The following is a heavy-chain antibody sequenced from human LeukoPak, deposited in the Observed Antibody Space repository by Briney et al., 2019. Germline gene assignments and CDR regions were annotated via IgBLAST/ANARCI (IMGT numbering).Heavy chain of an antibody. CDR3: ARRGDSGFFYAMDV. D-gene: IGHD2-21*01. CDR1: GGSISSNHW. J-gene: IGHJ6*01. CDR2: ILQSGHT. Sequence: SGTLSLTCAVSGGSISSNHWWWWVRQPAGEGLEWVGVILQSGHTNYNPSLKSRVTISVDKSRNQFSLKLSSVTAADTAVYYCARRGDSGFFYAMDVWGQGTTVTVSS. V-gene: IGHV4-4*02.